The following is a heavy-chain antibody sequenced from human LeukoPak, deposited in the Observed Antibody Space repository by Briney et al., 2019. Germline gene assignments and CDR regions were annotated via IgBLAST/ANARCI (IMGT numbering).Heavy chain of an antibody. V-gene: IGHV3-23*01. Sequence: GGSLGLSCAGSGFTFNSYVMSWVGQAAGEGPEWVAAINGGGSKTYYADSVKGRFTIPRENAQQSLYLQVNSLRAEDNAISLLAREGSSLGGDWRDWYFDRRGRGTLVTVSS. J-gene: IGHJ2*01. CDR1: GFTFNSYV. D-gene: IGHD2-21*01. CDR3: AREGSSLGGDWRDWYFDR. CDR2: INGGGSKT.